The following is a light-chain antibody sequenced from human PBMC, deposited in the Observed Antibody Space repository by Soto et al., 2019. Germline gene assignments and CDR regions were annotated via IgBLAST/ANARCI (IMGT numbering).Light chain of an antibody. CDR1: QGIKNW. CDR2: TGS. J-gene: IGKJ1*01. V-gene: IGKV1D-16*01. CDR3: QHYNSYSEA. Sequence: IQMTHSAADVSATEEDRVTITCRASQGIKNWLAWYQQKPGKAPNLLIYTGSSLQSGVPSRFSGSGSGTEFTLTISSLQPDDFATYYCQHYNSYSEAFGQGTKVDIK.